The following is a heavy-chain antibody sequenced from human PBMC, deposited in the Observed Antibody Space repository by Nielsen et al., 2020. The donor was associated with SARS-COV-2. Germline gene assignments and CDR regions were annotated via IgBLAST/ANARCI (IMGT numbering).Heavy chain of an antibody. CDR1: GFTFDDYA. V-gene: IGHV3-9*01. D-gene: IGHD6-6*01. J-gene: IGHJ5*02. CDR3: AKGGGQLVGDWFDP. CDR2: ISWNSGSI. Sequence: GGSLRLSCAASGFTFDDYAMQWVRQAPGKGLEWVSGISWNSGSIGYADSVKGRFTISRDNAKNSLYLQMNSLRAEDTALYYCAKGGGQLVGDWFDPWGQGTLVTVSS.